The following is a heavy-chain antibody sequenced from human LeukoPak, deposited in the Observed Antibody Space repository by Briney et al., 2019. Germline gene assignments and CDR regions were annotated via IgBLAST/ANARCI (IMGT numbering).Heavy chain of an antibody. CDR1: AFTFSIYT. Sequence: GGSLRLSCAASAFTFSIYTMNWVREAPGKGLEWVSYITSSSNTIYYADSVRGRFTISRDNAKNSLYLQMNSLRAEDTAVYYCAKFGWGSHGFDIWGQGTMVTVSS. CDR3: AKFGWGSHGFDI. D-gene: IGHD3-10*01. J-gene: IGHJ3*02. CDR2: ITSSSNTI. V-gene: IGHV3-48*04.